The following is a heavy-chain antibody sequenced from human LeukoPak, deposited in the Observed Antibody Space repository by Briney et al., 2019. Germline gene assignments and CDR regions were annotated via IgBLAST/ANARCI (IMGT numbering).Heavy chain of an antibody. J-gene: IGHJ4*02. D-gene: IGHD6-13*01. V-gene: IGHV1-2*02. CDR2: INPNTGAT. Sequence: ASVKVSCKASGYTFTAYYMHWVRQAPGQGLEWMGWINPNTGATNYAQKFQGRVTMTRATSISTAYMELSRATSDDTAVYYCARDGSFQFDSWGQGTLVTVSS. CDR3: ARDGSFQFDS. CDR1: GYTFTAYY.